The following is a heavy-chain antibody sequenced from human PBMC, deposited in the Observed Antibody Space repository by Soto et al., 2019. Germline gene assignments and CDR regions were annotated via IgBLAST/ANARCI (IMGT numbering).Heavy chain of an antibody. Sequence: QVQLVQSGAEVKQPGSSVKVSCKTSGGAFSGSVISWVRHVPGQGLDWMGAIIPIYGSANYAQNLQGRIMITADESTSATYMELSSLRSEDTAVYYCARGTLAARGSYSYYGIDVWGQGTTVTVSS. V-gene: IGHV1-69*01. J-gene: IGHJ6*02. D-gene: IGHD6-25*01. CDR3: ARGTLAARGSYSYYGIDV. CDR1: GGAFSGSV. CDR2: IIPIYGSA.